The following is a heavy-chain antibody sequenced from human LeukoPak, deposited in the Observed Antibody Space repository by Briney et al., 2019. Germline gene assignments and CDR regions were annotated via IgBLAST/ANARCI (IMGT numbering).Heavy chain of an antibody. Sequence: PSETLSLTCAVSGGSISTYYWSWIRQPPGKGLEWIGYVYYSGSTNYNPSLMSRVTISVDRSKNQFSLKLSSVTAADTAVYYCARGPDLQRPTPLLVYWGQRTLVTVSS. J-gene: IGHJ4*02. CDR1: GGSISTYY. CDR3: ARGPDLQRPTPLLVY. V-gene: IGHV4-59*12. D-gene: IGHD6-25*01. CDR2: VYYSGST.